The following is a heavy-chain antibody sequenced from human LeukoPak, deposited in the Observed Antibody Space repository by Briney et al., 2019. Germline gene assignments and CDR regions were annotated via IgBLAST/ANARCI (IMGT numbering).Heavy chain of an antibody. D-gene: IGHD3-9*01. CDR1: GGSTSGFH. CDR3: ARDYARYYDILTGFLGGGFDP. Sequence: PSETLSLTCNVSGGSTSGFHWSWIRQPPGKGLEWIGYIYYSGSTNYNPSLKSRVTISVDTSKNQFSLKLSSVTAADTAVYYCARDYARYYDILTGFLGGGFDPWGQGTLVTVSS. CDR2: IYYSGST. J-gene: IGHJ5*02. V-gene: IGHV4-59*01.